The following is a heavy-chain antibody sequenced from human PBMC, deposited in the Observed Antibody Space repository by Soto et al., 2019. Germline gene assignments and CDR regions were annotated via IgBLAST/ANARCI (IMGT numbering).Heavy chain of an antibody. V-gene: IGHV4-59*01. Sequence: SETLSLTCTVSGGSISSYYWSWIRQPPGKGLEWIGYIYYSGSTNYNPSLKSRVAISVDTSKNQFSLKLSSVTAADTAVYYCARGAIQDYHYYYGMDVWGQGTTVTVSS. J-gene: IGHJ6*02. CDR3: ARGAIQDYHYYYGMDV. CDR2: IYYSGST. CDR1: GGSISSYY.